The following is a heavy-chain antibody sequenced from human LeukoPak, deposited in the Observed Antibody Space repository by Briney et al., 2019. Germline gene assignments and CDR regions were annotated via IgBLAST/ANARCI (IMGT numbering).Heavy chain of an antibody. CDR1: GGSVSSGSYY. Sequence: SGTLSLTCTVSGGSVSSGSYYWSWIRQPPGKGLEWIGYIYYSGSTNYNPSLKSRVTISVDTSKNQFSLKLSSVTAADTAVYYCAREKGYFDYWGQGTLVTVSS. CDR3: AREKGYFDY. V-gene: IGHV4-61*01. J-gene: IGHJ4*02. CDR2: IYYSGST.